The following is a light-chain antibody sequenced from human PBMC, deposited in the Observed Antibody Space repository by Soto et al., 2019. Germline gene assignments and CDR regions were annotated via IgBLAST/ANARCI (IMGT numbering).Light chain of an antibody. J-gene: IGLJ1*01. CDR2: GVT. CDR1: SSDVGASKY. V-gene: IGLV2-14*01. CDR3: SSKTSSGTLYV. Sequence: QSALTQPASVSGYPGQSITISCTGTSSDVGASKYVSWYQQHPGEAPKLILYGVTYRPSGVSNRFSGAKSGNTASLTVSGLRAEDEADYYCSSKTSSGTLYVFGAGTKLTVL.